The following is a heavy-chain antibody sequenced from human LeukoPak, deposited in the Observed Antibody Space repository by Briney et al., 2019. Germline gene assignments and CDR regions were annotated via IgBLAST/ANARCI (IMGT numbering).Heavy chain of an antibody. J-gene: IGHJ5*02. CDR2: IIPIFGRA. V-gene: IGHV1-69*05. Sequence: SVKVSCKASGGTFSSEAFIWVRQAPGQGLEWMGGIIPIFGRADYAQRFQDIVSITTDESTSTVYMELSSLRSEDTAVYYCARGETILNWFDPWGQGTLVTVSS. D-gene: IGHD1-1*01. CDR1: GGTFSSEA. CDR3: ARGETILNWFDP.